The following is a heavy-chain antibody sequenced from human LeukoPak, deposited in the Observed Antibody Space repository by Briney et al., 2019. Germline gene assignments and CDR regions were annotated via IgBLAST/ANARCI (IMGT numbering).Heavy chain of an antibody. J-gene: IGHJ4*02. CDR1: RFSVSNNY. Sequence: PGGSLRLSCVASRFSVSNNYMSWVRQAPGRGLGWVSVIYGGGSESYPDCMKGRVTITRDNSKNTLYLQMNSLRAEDTAVYYCATTASGGHYNYFDHWGQGTLVTVSS. V-gene: IGHV3-66*02. CDR2: IYGGGSE. CDR3: ATTASGGHYNYFDH. D-gene: IGHD3-10*01.